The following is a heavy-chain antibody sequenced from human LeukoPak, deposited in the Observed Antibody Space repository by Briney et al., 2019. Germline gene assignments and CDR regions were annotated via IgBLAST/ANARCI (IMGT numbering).Heavy chain of an antibody. CDR2: INPSGGST. J-gene: IGHJ6*04. CDR1: GYTFTSYY. CDR3: ARGVRGVIIGPYYYRMDV. Sequence: GASVKVSCKASGYTFTSYYMHWVRQAPGQGLEWMGIINPSGGSTSYAQKFQGRVTMTKDTSTSTVYMELSSLRSEDTAVYYCARGVRGVIIGPYYYRMDVWGKGTTVTVSS. D-gene: IGHD3-10*01. V-gene: IGHV1-46*01.